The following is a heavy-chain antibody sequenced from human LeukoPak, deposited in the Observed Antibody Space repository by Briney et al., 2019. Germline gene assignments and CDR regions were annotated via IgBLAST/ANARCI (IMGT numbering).Heavy chain of an antibody. Sequence: GGSLRLSCAASGFTFSNFAMSWVRQAPGKGLEWVSGLSGSGGNTYYADSVKGRFTISRDNSNNTLYLQMNSLTADDTAVYYCAKSQGATYYNWHMDVWGKGTTVTVSS. CDR2: LSGSGGNT. CDR3: AKSQGATYYNWHMDV. V-gene: IGHV3-23*01. J-gene: IGHJ6*03. D-gene: IGHD1-20*01. CDR1: GFTFSNFA.